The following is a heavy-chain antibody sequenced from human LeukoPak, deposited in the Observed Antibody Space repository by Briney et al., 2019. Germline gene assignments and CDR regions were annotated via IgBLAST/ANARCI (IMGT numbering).Heavy chain of an antibody. CDR1: GGSISSYY. V-gene: IGHV4-59*08. CDR2: IYYSGST. Sequence: PSETLSLTCTVSGGSISSYYWSWIRPPPGKGLEWFGYIYYSGSTNYNPSHKSRVTISVDTSKNQYSLKLSSVTAADTAVYYCARLGMAGAYRLFDYWGQGTLVTVSS. CDR3: ARLGMAGAYRLFDY. J-gene: IGHJ4*02. D-gene: IGHD1-26*01.